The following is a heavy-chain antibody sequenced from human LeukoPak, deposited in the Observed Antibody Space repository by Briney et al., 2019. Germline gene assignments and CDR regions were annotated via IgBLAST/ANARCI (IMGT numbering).Heavy chain of an antibody. V-gene: IGHV1-18*01. CDR2: ISAYNGNT. Sequence: ASVKVSCKASGYTFTSYGISLVRRAPGQGLEWMGWISAYNGNTNYAQKLQGRVTMTTDTSTSTAYMELRSLRSDDTAVYYCARALLYYYDSSGYTPGDYWGQGTLVTVSS. CDR3: ARALLYYYDSSGYTPGDY. CDR1: GYTFTSYG. J-gene: IGHJ4*02. D-gene: IGHD3-22*01.